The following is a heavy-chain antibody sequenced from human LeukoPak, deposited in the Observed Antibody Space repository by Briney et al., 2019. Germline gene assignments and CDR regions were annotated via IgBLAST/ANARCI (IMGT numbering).Heavy chain of an antibody. CDR1: AYTFTGYY. D-gene: IGHD6-25*01. J-gene: IGHJ4*02. V-gene: IGHV1-2*02. CDR2: INPNSGGT. CDR3: ARSGDTDYHDY. Sequence: ASVKVSCKASAYTFTGYYVHWVRQAPGQGLEWMGSINPNSGGTNYAQKFQGRVTMTRDTSISTAFMELSRLRSDDTAVYYCARSGDTDYHDYWGQGTLVTVSS.